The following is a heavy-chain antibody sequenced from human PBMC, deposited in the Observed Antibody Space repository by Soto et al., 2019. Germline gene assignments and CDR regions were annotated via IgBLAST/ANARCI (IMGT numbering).Heavy chain of an antibody. Sequence: QVQLQESGPGLVKPSQTLSLICTVSGGSISRGDYYWSWIHQPPGKGLEWIAYIYYSGSTYYNPSLKGRVSISADTSKNQFSLKLSSVTAADTAVYYCAREDTVAGRQRFVDYWGQGTLVTVSS. CDR2: IYYSGST. CDR1: GGSISRGDYY. J-gene: IGHJ4*02. CDR3: AREDTVAGRQRFVDY. D-gene: IGHD6-19*01. V-gene: IGHV4-30-4*01.